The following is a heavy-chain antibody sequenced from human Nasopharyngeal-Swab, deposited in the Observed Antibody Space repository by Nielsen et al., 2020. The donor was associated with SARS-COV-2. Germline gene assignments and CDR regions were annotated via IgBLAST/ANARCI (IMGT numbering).Heavy chain of an antibody. Sequence: GGSLRLSCAASGFTFSSYAMSWVHQAPGKGLEWVSAISGSGGSTYYADSVKGRFTISRDNSKNTLYLQMNSLRAEDTAVYYCAKGGAGYSGYDDYWGQGTLVTVSS. CDR3: AKGGAGYSGYDDY. CDR2: ISGSGGST. J-gene: IGHJ4*02. D-gene: IGHD5-12*01. V-gene: IGHV3-23*01. CDR1: GFTFSSYA.